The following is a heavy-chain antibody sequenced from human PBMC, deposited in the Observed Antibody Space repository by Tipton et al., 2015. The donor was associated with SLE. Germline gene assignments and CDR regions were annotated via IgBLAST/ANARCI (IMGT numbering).Heavy chain of an antibody. D-gene: IGHD5-12*01. Sequence: GLVKPSETLSLTCTVSGGAITSYYWSWIRQSPGKGLEWIGFLYYSGSTRYNPSLKSRVSISVDTFKGQFSLLLSSVTAADTAVYYCARGGVGGYDYFDYWGQGTLVTVSS. V-gene: IGHV4-59*12. J-gene: IGHJ4*02. CDR3: ARGGVGGYDYFDY. CDR1: GGAITSYY. CDR2: LYYSGST.